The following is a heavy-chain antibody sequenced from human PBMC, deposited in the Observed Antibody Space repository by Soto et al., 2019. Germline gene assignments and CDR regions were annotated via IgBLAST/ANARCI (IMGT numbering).Heavy chain of an antibody. CDR1: GFAFNNVW. CDR3: NTYLDFGSGHTSL. V-gene: IGHV3-15*07. CDR2: IKSKPDGETT. J-gene: IGHJ4*02. D-gene: IGHD3-3*01. Sequence: QLVASGGGLVKPGGSLVLSCAGSGFAFNNVWLHWVRQTPGKGLEWVGRIKSKPDGETTNYAAPVKGRFIISRDYSKNTLYLQMNSLQTEDSGPYYCNTYLDFGSGHTSLWGQGTLVTVSS.